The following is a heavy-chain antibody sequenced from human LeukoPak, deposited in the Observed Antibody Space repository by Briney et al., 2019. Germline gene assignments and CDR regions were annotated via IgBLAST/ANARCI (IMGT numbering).Heavy chain of an antibody. D-gene: IGHD6-13*01. Sequence: PGGSLRLSCAASRFTFSSYGMHWVRQAPGKGLEWVAVISYDGSNKYYADSVKGRFTISRDNSKNTLYLQMNSLRAEDTAVYYCAKEQTPTRSSSWWTNDAFDIWGQGTMVTVSS. V-gene: IGHV3-30*18. CDR3: AKEQTPTRSSSWWTNDAFDI. CDR1: RFTFSSYG. J-gene: IGHJ3*02. CDR2: ISYDGSNK.